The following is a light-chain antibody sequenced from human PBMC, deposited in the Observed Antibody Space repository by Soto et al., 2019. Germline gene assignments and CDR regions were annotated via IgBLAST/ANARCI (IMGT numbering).Light chain of an antibody. V-gene: IGKV3-11*01. Sequence: ETVLTQSPATLSLSPGESATLSCRATRSVSSYLAWYQQKPGQAPRLLIYDASSRPTDIPARFSGSGSGTDFTLTISSLEPEDFALYYCQQRSNWPITVGQGTRLEIK. CDR3: QQRSNWPIT. CDR1: RSVSSY. CDR2: DAS. J-gene: IGKJ5*01.